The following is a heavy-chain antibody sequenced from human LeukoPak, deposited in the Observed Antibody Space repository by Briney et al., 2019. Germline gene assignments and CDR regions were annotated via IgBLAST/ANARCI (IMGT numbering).Heavy chain of an antibody. CDR1: GFTFSSYE. D-gene: IGHD3-10*01. Sequence: GGSLRPSCAASGFTFSSYEMNWVRQAPGKGLEWVSYISSSGSTIYYADSVKGRFTISRDNAKNSLYLQMNSLRAEDTAVYYCARVGWFEQALDYWGQGTLVTVSS. V-gene: IGHV3-48*03. J-gene: IGHJ4*02. CDR2: ISSSGSTI. CDR3: ARVGWFEQALDY.